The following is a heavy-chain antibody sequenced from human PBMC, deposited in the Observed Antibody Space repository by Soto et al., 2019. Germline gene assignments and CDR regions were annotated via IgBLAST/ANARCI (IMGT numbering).Heavy chain of an antibody. CDR3: ARTSYYDFWSGYFGWFDP. CDR2: IYYSGST. CDR1: GGSISSGDYY. V-gene: IGHV4-30-4*01. Sequence: KTSETLSLTCTVSGGSISSGDYYWSWIRQPPGKGLEWIGYIYYSGSTYYNPSLKSRVTISVDTSKNQFSLKLSSVTAANTAVYYCARTSYYDFWSGYFGWFDPWGQGTLVTVSS. J-gene: IGHJ5*02. D-gene: IGHD3-3*01.